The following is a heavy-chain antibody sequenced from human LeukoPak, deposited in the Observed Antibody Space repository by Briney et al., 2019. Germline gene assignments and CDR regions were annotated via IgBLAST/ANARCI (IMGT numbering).Heavy chain of an antibody. D-gene: IGHD6-19*01. V-gene: IGHV1-2*02. CDR3: ARGITNSGWYTWFDP. J-gene: IGHJ5*02. CDR1: GYTFTGYY. Sequence: GASVKVSCKASGYTFTGYYMHWVRQAPGQGLEWMGWINPNSGGTNYAQKFQGRVTMTRDTSISTAYMELSRLRSDDTAVYYCARGITNSGWYTWFDPWGQGTLVTVSS. CDR2: INPNSGGT.